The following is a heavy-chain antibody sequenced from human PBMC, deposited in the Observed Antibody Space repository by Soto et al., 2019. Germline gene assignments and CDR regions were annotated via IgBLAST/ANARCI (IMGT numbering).Heavy chain of an antibody. CDR2: ISSSSSYI. J-gene: IGHJ4*02. V-gene: IGHV3-21*01. Sequence: GGSLRLSCAASGFTFSSYSMNWVRQAPGKGLEWVSSISSSSSYIYYADSVKGRFTISRDNAKNSLYLQMNSLRAEDTAVYYCATSADLRTYSSSSGDYWGQGTLVTVS. CDR1: GFTFSSYS. CDR3: ATSADLRTYSSSSGDY. D-gene: IGHD6-6*01.